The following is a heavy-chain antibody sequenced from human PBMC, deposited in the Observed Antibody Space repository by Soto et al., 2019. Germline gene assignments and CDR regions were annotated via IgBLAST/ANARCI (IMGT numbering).Heavy chain of an antibody. Sequence: SETLSLTCTVSGGSISSSIYYWGWIRQPPGKGLEWIGSIYYSGSTYYNPSLKSRVTISVDTSKNQFPLKLSSVTAADTAVYYCARHVKTGRITMVRGVITLFDYWGQGTLVTVSS. CDR3: ARHVKTGRITMVRGVITLFDY. CDR2: IYYSGST. J-gene: IGHJ4*02. D-gene: IGHD3-10*01. CDR1: GGSISSSIYY. V-gene: IGHV4-39*01.